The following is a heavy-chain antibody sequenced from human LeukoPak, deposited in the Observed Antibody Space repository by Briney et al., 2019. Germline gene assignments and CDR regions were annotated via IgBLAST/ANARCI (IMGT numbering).Heavy chain of an antibody. J-gene: IGHJ4*02. D-gene: IGHD2-21*01. CDR3: ARGSDLFGY. CDR1: GGSFSGYY. Sequence: LETLSLTCSVYGGSFSGYYWSWIRQPPGKGLEWIGEINHSGSTNYNPSLKSRDTISVGTSKNQSSLKLSSVTAEDTAVYYCARGSDLFGYWGQGTLVTVSS. V-gene: IGHV4-34*01. CDR2: INHSGST.